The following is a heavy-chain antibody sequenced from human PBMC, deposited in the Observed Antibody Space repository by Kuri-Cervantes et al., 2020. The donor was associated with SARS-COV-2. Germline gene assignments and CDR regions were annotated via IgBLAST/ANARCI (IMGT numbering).Heavy chain of an antibody. CDR3: ARDSRSWYQLLLGHYSYSYMDV. Sequence: SETLSLTCTVSGGSLGSGDYYWTWVRPPPGKGLKWIGNIYYSGGAFYNPSLKIRVTMSLDMSKSHFSLKLSSVTAADTAVYYCARDSRSWYQLLLGHYSYSYMDVWGKGTTVTVSS. CDR2: IYYSGGA. J-gene: IGHJ6*03. D-gene: IGHD2/OR15-2a*01. V-gene: IGHV4-30-4*08. CDR1: GGSLGSGDYY.